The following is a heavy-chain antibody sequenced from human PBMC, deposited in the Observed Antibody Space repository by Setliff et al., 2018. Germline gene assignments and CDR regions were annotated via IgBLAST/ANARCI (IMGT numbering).Heavy chain of an antibody. Sequence: GASVKVSCKASGYTFTDYAMHWVRQAPGQRLEWMGWINPGNGNTKYSQKFQGRVTITRDTSASTAYMELSSLRSEDTAVYYCAREGVDTRSSTDYRYYMDVWGKGTTVTVSS. D-gene: IGHD5-18*01. J-gene: IGHJ6*03. CDR2: INPGNGNT. CDR3: AREGVDTRSSTDYRYYMDV. V-gene: IGHV1-3*01. CDR1: GYTFTDYA.